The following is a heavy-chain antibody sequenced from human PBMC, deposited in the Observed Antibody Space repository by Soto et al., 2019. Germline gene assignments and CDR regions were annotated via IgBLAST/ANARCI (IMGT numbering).Heavy chain of an antibody. Sequence: EVQLLESGGGLVQPGGSLRLSCAASGFTFTIYAMTWVRQAPGKGQEWVSTISHSGDKTYYADSVKGRITVSRDNSNNPLFLQLNSLTAEYTAVYYSANLKRDYYMDIWGKGIMVTVSS. CDR3: ANLKRDYYMDI. J-gene: IGHJ6*03. V-gene: IGHV3-23*01. CDR1: GFTFTIYA. CDR2: ISHSGDKT.